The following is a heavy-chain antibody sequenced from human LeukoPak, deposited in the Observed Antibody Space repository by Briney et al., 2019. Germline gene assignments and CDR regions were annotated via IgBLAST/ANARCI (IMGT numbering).Heavy chain of an antibody. CDR2: IWYDGSNK. CDR3: ARDLGYSSSSGLDY. CDR1: GFTFSSYG. Sequence: PGRSLRLSCAASGFTFSSYGMHWVRQAPGKGLEWVAVIWYDGSNKYYADSVKGRFTISRDNSKNTLYLQMNSLRAEDTAAYYCARDLGYSSSSGLDYWGQGTLVTVSS. V-gene: IGHV3-33*01. D-gene: IGHD6-6*01. J-gene: IGHJ4*02.